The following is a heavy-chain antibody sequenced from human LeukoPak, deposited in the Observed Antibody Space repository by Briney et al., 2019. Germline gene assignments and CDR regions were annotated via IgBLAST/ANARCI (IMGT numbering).Heavy chain of an antibody. D-gene: IGHD3-22*01. CDR1: SGSISSSTYF. J-gene: IGHJ2*01. Sequence: SETLSLTCTVSSGSISSSTYFWGWIRQPPGKGLEWIGYIYYSGSTNYNPSLKSRVTISVDTSKNQFSLKLSSVTAADTAVYYCARDSSSSGYFDLWGRGTLVTVSS. CDR3: ARDSSSSGYFDL. V-gene: IGHV4-61*01. CDR2: IYYSGST.